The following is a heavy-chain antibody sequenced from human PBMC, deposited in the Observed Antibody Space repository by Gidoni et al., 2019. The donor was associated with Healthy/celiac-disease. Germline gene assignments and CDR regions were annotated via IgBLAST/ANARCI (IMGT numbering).Heavy chain of an antibody. Sequence: EVQLVESGGGLVKPGGSLRLSCAASGFTFSSYSMNWVRQAPGKGLEWVSSISSSSIYIYYADSVKGRFTISRDNAKNSLYLQMNSLRAEDTAVYYCARDLISGGDAFDIWGQGTMVTVSS. CDR2: ISSSSIYI. V-gene: IGHV3-21*01. CDR1: GFTFSSYS. CDR3: ARDLISGGDAFDI. D-gene: IGHD2-8*02. J-gene: IGHJ3*02.